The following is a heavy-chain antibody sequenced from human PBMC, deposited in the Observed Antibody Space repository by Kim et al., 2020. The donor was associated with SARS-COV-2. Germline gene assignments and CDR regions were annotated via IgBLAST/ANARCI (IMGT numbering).Heavy chain of an antibody. J-gene: IGHJ4*02. CDR1: GGSVTSDTSY. CDR3: ARQTSYSRGWFGE. CDR2: VSSSGST. Sequence: SETLSLTCTASGGSVTSDTSYWTWIRQPPGKGLEWIGYVSSSGSTKYNPSLESRVALSLDTSKNRFSWSLFSVTSADTAIYYCARQTSYSRGWFGEWGQGTFITVSS. V-gene: IGHV4-61*03. D-gene: IGHD6-19*01.